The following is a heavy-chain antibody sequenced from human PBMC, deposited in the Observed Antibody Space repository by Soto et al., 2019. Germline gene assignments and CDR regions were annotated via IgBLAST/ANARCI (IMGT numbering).Heavy chain of an antibody. CDR1: GGSISSYY. CDR2: IYYSGST. J-gene: IGHJ4*02. Sequence: PSETLSLTCTVSGGSISSYYWSWILQPPGKGLEWIGRIYYSGSTYYNPSLKSRVTISVDTSKNQFSLKLSSVTAADTAVYYCAREQLALGYWGQGTLVTVSS. V-gene: IGHV4-59*12. D-gene: IGHD6-13*01. CDR3: AREQLALGY.